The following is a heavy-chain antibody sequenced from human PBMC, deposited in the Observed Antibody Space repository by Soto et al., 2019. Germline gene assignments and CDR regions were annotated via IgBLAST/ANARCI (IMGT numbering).Heavy chain of an antibody. D-gene: IGHD5-12*01. Sequence: PGGSLRLSCAASGITLSSFEMNWVRQAPGKGLEWISYISKSGGLKYYLDYADSVKGRFTISRDDAKNSVFLQMNSLRAEDTAVYYCASQKWPNAFDIWGQGTMVTVSS. V-gene: IGHV3-48*03. CDR2: ISKSGGLKYYL. CDR3: ASQKWPNAFDI. J-gene: IGHJ3*02. CDR1: GITLSSFE.